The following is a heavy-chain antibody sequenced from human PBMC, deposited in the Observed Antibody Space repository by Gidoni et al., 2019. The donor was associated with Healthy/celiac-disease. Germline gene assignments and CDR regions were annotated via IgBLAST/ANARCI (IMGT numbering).Heavy chain of an antibody. Sequence: QLQLQESAPGLVKPSETLSLTCTVSGGSISSSSYYWGWISQPPGKGLEWIGSIYYSGSTYYNPSLKSRVTISVDTSKNQFSLKLSSVTAADTAVYYCAQHWNYFDYWGQGTLVTVSS. CDR2: IYYSGST. V-gene: IGHV4-39*01. J-gene: IGHJ4*02. CDR3: AQHWNYFDY. D-gene: IGHD3-3*01. CDR1: GGSISSSSYY.